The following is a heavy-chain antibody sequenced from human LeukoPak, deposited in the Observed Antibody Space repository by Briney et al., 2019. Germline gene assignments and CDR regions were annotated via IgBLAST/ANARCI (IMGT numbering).Heavy chain of an antibody. J-gene: IGHJ1*01. V-gene: IGHV3-15*01. CDR1: GFTFTYAY. Sequence: GGSLRLSCAASGFTFTYAYMSWVRQAPGRGLEWVGRIKSKTDGGTIDYAAPVKGRFTISRDDSNKTLHLQMNSLKTEDTGVYYCTTDALYYGSGSYFSDFQHWGQGTLVTVSS. D-gene: IGHD3-10*01. CDR3: TTDALYYGSGSYFSDFQH. CDR2: IKSKTDGGTI.